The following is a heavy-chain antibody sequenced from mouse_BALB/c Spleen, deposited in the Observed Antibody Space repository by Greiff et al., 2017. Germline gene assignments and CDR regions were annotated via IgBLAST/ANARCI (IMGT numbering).Heavy chain of an antibody. J-gene: IGHJ1*01. D-gene: IGHD2-3*01. CDR2: ISYSGST. CDR3: ARNDGYLWYFDV. Sequence: DVKLQESGPGLVKPSQSLSLTCTVTGYSITSDYAWYWIRQFPGNKLEWMGYISYSGSTSYNPSLKSRISITRDTSKNQFFLQLNSVTTEDTATYYCARNDGYLWYFDVWGAGTTVTVSA. V-gene: IGHV3-2*02. CDR1: GYSITSDYA.